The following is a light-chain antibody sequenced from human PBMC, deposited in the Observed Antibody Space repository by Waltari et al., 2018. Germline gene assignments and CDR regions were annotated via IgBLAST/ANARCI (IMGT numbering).Light chain of an antibody. J-gene: IGLJ3*02. V-gene: IGLV7-43*01. Sequence: QTVVTQEPSLTVSPGGTVTLTCASSTGAVTTGHHANWFRQNGGQPPRALIYSTTEKHSWTPVRFSGSLLGGKAALTLSVVQPEDEAVYYCLLYFGGVQVFGGGTKLTVL. CDR2: STT. CDR3: LLYFGGVQV. CDR1: TGAVTTGHH.